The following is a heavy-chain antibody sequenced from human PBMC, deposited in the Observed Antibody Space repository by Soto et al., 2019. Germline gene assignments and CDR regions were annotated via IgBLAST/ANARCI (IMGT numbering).Heavy chain of an antibody. CDR1: GFTFGDYA. V-gene: IGHV3-49*03. CDR2: IRSKAYGGTT. J-gene: IGHJ4*02. CDR3: TRRRGYSYGAKGNDY. D-gene: IGHD5-18*01. Sequence: GGSLRLSCTASGFTFGDYAMSWFRQAPGKGLEWVGFIRSKAYGGTTEYAASVKGRFTISRDDSKSIAYLQMNSLKTEDTALFYCTRRRGYSYGAKGNDYWGQGPLVTVSS.